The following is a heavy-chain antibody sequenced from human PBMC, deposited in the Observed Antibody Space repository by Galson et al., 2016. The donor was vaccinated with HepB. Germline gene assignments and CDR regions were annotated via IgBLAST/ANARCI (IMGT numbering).Heavy chain of an antibody. V-gene: IGHV1-2*02. CDR2: ININDGDT. J-gene: IGHJ5*02. D-gene: IGHD2-8*02. CDR1: GYTFTGSY. Sequence: SVKVSCKASGYTFTGSYMHWVRQAPGQGLEWMGWININDGDTKGGQKFQGRVTMTRDTSINTAYMELSSLTSDDSALYFCAGEPCSGGWCRQAFGSWGQGTLVTVSS. CDR3: AGEPCSGGWCRQAFGS.